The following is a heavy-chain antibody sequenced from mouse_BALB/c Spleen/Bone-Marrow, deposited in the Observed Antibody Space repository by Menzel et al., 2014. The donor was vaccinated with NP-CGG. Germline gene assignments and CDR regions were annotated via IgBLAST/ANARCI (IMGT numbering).Heavy chain of an antibody. D-gene: IGHD1-1*02. J-gene: IGHJ3*01. CDR2: INPSNGGT. CDR3: TGENYGFAY. Sequence: QVQLQQPGAELVKPGASVKLSCKASGYTFTSYYMYWVKQRPGQGLEWIGEINPSNGGTNFNEKFKSKATLTVDKSSSTAFMQLSSLTSEDSAVYYCTGENYGFAYWGQGTLVTVSA. V-gene: IGHV1S81*02. CDR1: GYTFTSYY.